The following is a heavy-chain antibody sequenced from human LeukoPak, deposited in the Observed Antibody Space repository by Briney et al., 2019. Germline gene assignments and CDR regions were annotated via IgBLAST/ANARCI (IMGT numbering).Heavy chain of an antibody. V-gene: IGHV3-15*01. CDR2: IKSKTDGGTT. J-gene: IGHJ4*02. CDR1: GFTFTNAW. Sequence: GGSLRLSCAASGFTFTNAWLTWVRQAPGKGLEWVGRIKSKTDGGTTDYPAPVKGRFTISRDDSKNTLYLQMNSLKTEDTAVYYCTRRDLYSSGLDFDYWGQGTLVTVSS. D-gene: IGHD6-19*01. CDR3: TRRDLYSSGLDFDY.